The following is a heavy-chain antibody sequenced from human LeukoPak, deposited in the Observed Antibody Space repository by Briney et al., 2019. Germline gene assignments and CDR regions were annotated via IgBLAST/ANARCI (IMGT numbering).Heavy chain of an antibody. V-gene: IGHV1-69*04. D-gene: IGHD1-26*01. CDR3: ARDSGVSSGATGLSPPHNGPFEYFKH. CDR2: IIPILGIA. CDR1: GGTFSSYA. Sequence: ASVKVSCKASGGTFSSYAISWVRQAPGQGLEWMGRIIPILGIANYAQKSQGRVTITADKSTSTAYMELSSLRSEDTAVYYCARDSGVSSGATGLSPPHNGPFEYFKHWGQGTLVTVSS. J-gene: IGHJ1*01.